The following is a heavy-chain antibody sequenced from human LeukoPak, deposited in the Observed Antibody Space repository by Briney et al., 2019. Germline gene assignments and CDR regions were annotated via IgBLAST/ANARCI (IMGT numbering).Heavy chain of an antibody. J-gene: IGHJ5*02. CDR2: INPNSGGT. CDR3: ARTGSKRWDSGSYWFDP. D-gene: IGHD1-26*01. Sequence: GASVKVSCKASGNTFTAYYIHWVRQAPGQGLEWMGRINPNSGGTDYAQNFRGRVTLTRDTSISTAYMELSRLRSDDTAEYYCARTGSKRWDSGSYWFDPWGQGTLVTVSS. V-gene: IGHV1-2*06. CDR1: GNTFTAYY.